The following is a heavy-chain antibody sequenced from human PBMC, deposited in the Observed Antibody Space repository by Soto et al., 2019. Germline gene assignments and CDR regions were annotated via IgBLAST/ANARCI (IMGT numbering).Heavy chain of an antibody. V-gene: IGHV1-18*04. CDR1: GYTFTSYG. Sequence: ASVKVSCKASGYTFTSYGIIWVRQAPGQGLVWMGWISSNNGDTRYVQKFQGRVTMTTDTSTSTAYMELRSLTSDDTAVYFCARVNTARYGYYYAMDVWGQGTTVTVSS. CDR2: ISSNNGDT. CDR3: ARVNTARYGYYYAMDV. J-gene: IGHJ6*02. D-gene: IGHD1-1*01.